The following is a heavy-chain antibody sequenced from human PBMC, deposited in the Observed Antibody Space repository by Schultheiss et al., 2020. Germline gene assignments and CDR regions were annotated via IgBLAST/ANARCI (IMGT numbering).Heavy chain of an antibody. CDR3: TTDPIAAH. D-gene: IGHD6-6*01. J-gene: IGHJ4*02. Sequence: GGSLRLSCVASGFTFRSYGMHWVRQAPGKGLEWVGFIRSKAYGGTTEYAASVKGRFTISRDDSKSIAYLQMNSLKTEDTAVYYCTTDPIAAHWGQGTLVTVSS. CDR1: GFTFRSYG. V-gene: IGHV3-49*04. CDR2: IRSKAYGGTT.